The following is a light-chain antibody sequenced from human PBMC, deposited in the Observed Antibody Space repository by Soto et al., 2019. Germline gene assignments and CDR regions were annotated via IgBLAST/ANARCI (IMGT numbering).Light chain of an antibody. V-gene: IGKV3-20*01. J-gene: IGKJ1*01. CDR3: QQYNSYWT. Sequence: EIVLTQSPGTLSLSPGERATLSCRASQSVSSSYLAWYQQKTGQAPRLLIYGASSRATGIPDRFSGSVSGTDFTLTISRLEPEDFAVYYCQQYNSYWTFGQGTKVEIK. CDR1: QSVSSSY. CDR2: GAS.